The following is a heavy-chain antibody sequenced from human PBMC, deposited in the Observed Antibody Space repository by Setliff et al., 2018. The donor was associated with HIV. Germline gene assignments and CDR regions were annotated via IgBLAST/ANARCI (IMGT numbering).Heavy chain of an antibody. D-gene: IGHD7-27*01. V-gene: IGHV4-59*01. CDR1: GVSITTYP. CDR3: AQTGGHIMELSH. CDR2: IYYTGYT. J-gene: IGHJ4*02. Sequence: PSETLSLTCSVSGVSITTYPWHWVRQSPGKEPEWLGWIYYTGYTDYNASPKSRLTISIDTSRNQFSLQLTSVTAADTAIYYCAQTGGHIMELSHWGQGALVTVSS.